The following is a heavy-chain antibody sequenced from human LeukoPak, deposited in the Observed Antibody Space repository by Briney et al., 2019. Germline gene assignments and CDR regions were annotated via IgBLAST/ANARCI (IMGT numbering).Heavy chain of an antibody. CDR1: GFTFSSYG. CDR3: AKDRGGYCSSTSCYSGSFDY. V-gene: IGHV3-30*02. CDR2: IRCDGSNK. Sequence: GGSLRLSSAASGFTFSSYGMHWVREAPGKGLEWVAFIRCDGSNKYYAASVKGRFTISRDNSKNTLYLQMNSLRAEDTAVYYCAKDRGGYCSSTSCYSGSFDYWGQGTLVTVSS. D-gene: IGHD2-2*02. J-gene: IGHJ4*02.